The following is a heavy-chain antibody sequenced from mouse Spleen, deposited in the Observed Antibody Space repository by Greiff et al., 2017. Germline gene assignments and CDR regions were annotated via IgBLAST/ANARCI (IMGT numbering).Heavy chain of an antibody. CDR2: INPSTGGT. D-gene: IGHD1-1*01. V-gene: IGHV1-43*01. CDR3: ARSYYGSSYNAMDY. J-gene: IGHJ4*01. Sequence: VQLQQSGPELVKPGASVKISCKASGYSFTGYYMHWVKQSSEKSLEWIGEINPSTGGTSYNQKFKGKATLTVDKSSSTAYMQLKSLTSEDSAVYYCARSYYGSSYNAMDYWGQGTSVTVSS. CDR1: GYSFTGYY.